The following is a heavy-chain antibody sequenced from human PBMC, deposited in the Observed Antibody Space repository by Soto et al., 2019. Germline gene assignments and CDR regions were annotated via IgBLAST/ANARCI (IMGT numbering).Heavy chain of an antibody. CDR3: ARFMGSDYGDHLDY. V-gene: IGHV4-39*01. Sequence: QLQLQESGPGLVKPSETLSLTCTVSGGSISSSSYYWGWIRQPPGKGLEWIGSIYYSGSTYYNPSLKSRVTISGNTSKNQFSLKLSSVTAADTAVYYCARFMGSDYGDHLDYWGQGTLVTVSS. J-gene: IGHJ4*02. CDR2: IYYSGST. D-gene: IGHD4-17*01. CDR1: GGSISSSSYY.